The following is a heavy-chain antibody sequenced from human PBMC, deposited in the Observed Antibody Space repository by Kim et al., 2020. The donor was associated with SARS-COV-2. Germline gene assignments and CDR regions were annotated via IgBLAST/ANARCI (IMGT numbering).Heavy chain of an antibody. CDR2: ISGSGDTT. V-gene: IGHV3-23*01. CDR1: RFTLSTYA. CDR3: AKAANGGRQYNWFDP. D-gene: IGHD2-15*01. J-gene: IGHJ5*02. Sequence: GGSLRLSCAASRFTLSTYAMSWVRQAPGKGLEWVSAISGSGDTTYYADSVKGRFTISRDDSKNTVYLQMNSLRADDTAVYYCAKAANGGRQYNWFDPWGQGTLVAVSS.